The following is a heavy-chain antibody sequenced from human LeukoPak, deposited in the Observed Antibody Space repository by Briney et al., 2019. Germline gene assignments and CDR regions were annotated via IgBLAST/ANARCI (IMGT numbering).Heavy chain of an antibody. CDR2: ISGSGGT. CDR3: ARGGLGLHY. Sequence: SETLSLTCTVSGGSISSYSWIWIRQPAGKGLEWIGRISGSGGTNYNPSLKSRVTMSIDTSTNQFSLNLSSVTAADTAVYCCARGGLGLHYWGQGPLVTVSS. V-gene: IGHV4-4*07. D-gene: IGHD3-16*01. CDR1: GGSISSYS. J-gene: IGHJ4*02.